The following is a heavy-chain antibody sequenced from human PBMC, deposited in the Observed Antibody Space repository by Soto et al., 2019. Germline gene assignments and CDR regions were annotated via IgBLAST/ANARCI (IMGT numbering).Heavy chain of an antibody. D-gene: IGHD3-10*01. V-gene: IGHV1-8*01. J-gene: IGHJ4*02. Sequence: QVQLVQSGAEVKKVGASVKVSCKASGYTLTDYDINWVRQATGQGFEWMGWMNSKTGNTGYAQKFQGRVTMTRDTSISPDYMELSSLTSEDTAVYYCARGRGAEAYRAYYDYWGQGTLVTVSS. CDR3: ARGRGAEAYRAYYDY. CDR2: MNSKTGNT. CDR1: GYTLTDYD.